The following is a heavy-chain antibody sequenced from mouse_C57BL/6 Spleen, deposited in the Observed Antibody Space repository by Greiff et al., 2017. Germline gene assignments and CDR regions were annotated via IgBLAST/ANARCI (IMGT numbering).Heavy chain of an antibody. J-gene: IGHJ4*01. D-gene: IGHD1-1*01. V-gene: IGHV1-9*01. CDR3: ARYYGSSYDAMDY. CDR2: ILPGSGGT. CDR1: GYTFTGYW. Sequence: QVQLQQSGAELMKPGASVKLSCKATGYTFTGYWIEWVKQRPGHGLEWIGEILPGSGGTNYNEKFKGKATFTADTSSNTAYMQLSSLTTEDSAIYYCARYYGSSYDAMDYWGQGTSVTVSS.